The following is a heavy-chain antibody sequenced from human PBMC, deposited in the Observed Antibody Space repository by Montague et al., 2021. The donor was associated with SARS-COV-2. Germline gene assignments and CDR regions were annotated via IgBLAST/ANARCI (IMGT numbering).Heavy chain of an antibody. CDR2: IYTSGST. V-gene: IGHV4-61*02. CDR3: ARVGVGTMVRGVIPAYYYYGMDS. Sequence: TLSLTCTVSGGSISSGSYYWSWIRQPAGKGLEWIGRIYTSGSTNYNPSLKSRVTISVDTSKNQFSLRLSSVTDADTAVYYCARVGVGTMVRGVIPAYYYYGMDSWGQGTTVTVSS. D-gene: IGHD3-10*01. J-gene: IGHJ6*02. CDR1: GGSISSGSYY.